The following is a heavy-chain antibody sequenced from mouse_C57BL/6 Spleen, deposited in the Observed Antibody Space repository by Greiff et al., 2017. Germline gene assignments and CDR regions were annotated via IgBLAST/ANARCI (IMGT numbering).Heavy chain of an antibody. V-gene: IGHV5-17*01. CDR3: ARKNYDYDEIDY. D-gene: IGHD2-4*01. CDR1: GFTFSGLG. CDR2: NRSGSITI. J-gene: IGHJ2*01. Sequence: VKLMAFGGGLVKPGGFLKHSRAASGFTFSGLGMAWGRKAPEKELGVVAYNRSGSITIYYADTVKGRFTISRDKANDTLFLQMTSLRSEDTAMYYCARKNYDYDEIDYWGQGTTLTVSS.